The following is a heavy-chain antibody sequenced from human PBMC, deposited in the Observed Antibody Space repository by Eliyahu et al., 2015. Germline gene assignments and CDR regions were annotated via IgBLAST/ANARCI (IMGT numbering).Heavy chain of an antibody. CDR2: IWYDGSNK. D-gene: IGHD3-22*01. CDR1: GFTFXSYG. V-gene: IGHV3-33*01. CDR3: ATLRGGESSGYYSDY. J-gene: IGHJ4*02. Sequence: QVHLVESGGGVVQPGRSLRLSCAASGFTFXSYGMHWVRQAPGKGLEWVAVIWYDGSNKYYRDSVKGRFTISRDNSKNTLYLQMNSLRAEDTAVYYCATLRGGESSGYYSDYWGQGALVTVTS.